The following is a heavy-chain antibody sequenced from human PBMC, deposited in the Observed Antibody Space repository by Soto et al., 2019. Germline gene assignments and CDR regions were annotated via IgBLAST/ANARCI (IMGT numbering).Heavy chain of an antibody. J-gene: IGHJ4*02. CDR3: AREYCSGGSCYGIDY. D-gene: IGHD2-15*01. Sequence: PVGSLRLSCAASGFTFSSYEMNWVRQAPGKGLEWVSYISSSGSTIYYADSVKGRFTISRDNAKNSLYLQMNSLRAEDTAVYYCAREYCSGGSCYGIDYWGQGTLVTV. CDR1: GFTFSSYE. CDR2: ISSSGSTI. V-gene: IGHV3-48*03.